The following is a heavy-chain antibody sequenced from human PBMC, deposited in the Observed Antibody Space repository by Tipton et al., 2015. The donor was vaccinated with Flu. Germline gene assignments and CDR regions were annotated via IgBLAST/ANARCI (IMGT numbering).Heavy chain of an antibody. Sequence: SLRLSCAASGFTFSSYSMNWVRQAPGKGLEWVSSISSSSSYIYYADSVKGRFTISRDNAKNSLYLQMNSLRAEDTAVYYCARDIVPMTTVTTEGYWGQGTLVTVSS. D-gene: IGHD4-17*01. V-gene: IGHV3-21*01. CDR1: GFTFSSYS. J-gene: IGHJ4*02. CDR2: ISSSSSYI. CDR3: ARDIVPMTTVTTEGY.